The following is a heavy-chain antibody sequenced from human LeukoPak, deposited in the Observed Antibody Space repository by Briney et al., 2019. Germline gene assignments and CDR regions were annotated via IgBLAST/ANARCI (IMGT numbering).Heavy chain of an antibody. CDR2: IYPGDSDT. CDR1: GYRFANYW. CDR3: ARPKTLGGYNYEFEF. D-gene: IGHD5-18*01. V-gene: IGHV5-51*01. J-gene: IGHJ4*02. Sequence: GESLKISCKSSGYRFANYWIGWVRQMPGKGLEWMGVIYPGDSDTRYSPSFQGQVTISADKSSSTAYLQWSSLKASDTAIYYCARPKTLGGYNYEFEFWGQGTLVTVSS.